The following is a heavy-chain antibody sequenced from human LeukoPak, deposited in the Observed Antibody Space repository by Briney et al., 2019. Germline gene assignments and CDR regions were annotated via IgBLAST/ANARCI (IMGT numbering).Heavy chain of an antibody. CDR2: IWYDASNA. V-gene: IGHV3-33*01. J-gene: IGHJ2*01. CDR3: ARDGRMGSPQWYFDV. Sequence: GRSLRLSCEASGFTFSSYVIHWVRQAPGKGLEWVAVIWYDASNAHYADSVKGRCTISRDNSKNTVYLQMNGLRAEDTAVYYCARDGRMGSPQWYFDVWGRGTLVTVSS. D-gene: IGHD1-1*01. CDR1: GFTFSSYV.